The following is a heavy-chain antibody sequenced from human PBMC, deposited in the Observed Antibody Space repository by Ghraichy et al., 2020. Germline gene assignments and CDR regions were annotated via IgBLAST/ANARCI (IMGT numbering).Heavy chain of an antibody. D-gene: IGHD2-15*01. CDR1: GYTFTAYH. J-gene: IGHJ4*02. CDR2: ISPNNGGT. Sequence: ASVKVSCKTSGYTFTAYHIHWVRQAPGQGLEWMGRISPNNGGTIYALQFQGRVTMTRDTSLTTAYMELSSLRSDDTALYSCARLEGVTATPEDWGQGTLVTVSS. V-gene: IGHV1-2*06. CDR3: ARLEGVTATPED.